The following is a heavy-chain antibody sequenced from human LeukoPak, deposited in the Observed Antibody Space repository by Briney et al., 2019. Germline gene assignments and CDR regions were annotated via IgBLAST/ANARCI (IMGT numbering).Heavy chain of an antibody. J-gene: IGHJ4*02. CDR1: GGSFSGYY. CDR2: INHSGST. Sequence: PSETLSLTCAVYGGSFSGYYWSWIRQPPGKGLEWIGEINHSGSTNYNPSLKSRVTISVDTSKNQFSLKLSSVTAADTAVYYCARGRIAVAGTRDYFGYWGQGTLVTVSS. CDR3: ARGRIAVAGTRDYFGY. D-gene: IGHD6-19*01. V-gene: IGHV4-34*01.